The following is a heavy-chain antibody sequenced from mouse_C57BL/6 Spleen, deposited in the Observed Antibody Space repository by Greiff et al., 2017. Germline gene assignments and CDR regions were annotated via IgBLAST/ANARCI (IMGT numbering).Heavy chain of an antibody. Sequence: EVMLVESGGGLVQPGGSLKLSCAASGFTFSDYGMAWVRQAPRKGPAWVAFISNLAYSIYYADTVTGRFTISRENAKNTLYLERSSLRSEDTAMYYCARHDHYYGSSYYAMDYWGQGTSVTVSS. J-gene: IGHJ4*01. CDR3: ARHDHYYGSSYYAMDY. CDR2: ISNLAYSI. CDR1: GFTFSDYG. D-gene: IGHD1-1*01. V-gene: IGHV5-15*01.